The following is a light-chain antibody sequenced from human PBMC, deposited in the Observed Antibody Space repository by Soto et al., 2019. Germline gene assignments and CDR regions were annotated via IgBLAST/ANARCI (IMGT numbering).Light chain of an antibody. Sequence: QSVLTQPASVSGSPGQSITISCTGTSSDVGGYNYVSWYQQHPGKAPKHMIYEVSNRPSGVSNRFSGSKSGNRASLTISGLQAEDEADYYCSSYTSSSTLVVFGGGTKLTVL. J-gene: IGLJ2*01. CDR3: SSYTSSSTLVV. CDR1: SSDVGGYNY. CDR2: EVS. V-gene: IGLV2-14*01.